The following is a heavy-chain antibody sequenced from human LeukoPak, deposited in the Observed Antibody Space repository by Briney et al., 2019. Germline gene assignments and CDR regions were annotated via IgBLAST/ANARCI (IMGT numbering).Heavy chain of an antibody. V-gene: IGHV3-21*01. CDR3: ARQISDYYYYYIDV. J-gene: IGHJ6*03. CDR2: ISSSSSYI. CDR1: GFTFSSYS. D-gene: IGHD3-10*01. Sequence: PGGSLRLSCAASGFTFSSYSMNWVRQAPGKGLEWVSSISSSSSYIYYADSVKGRFTISRDNAKNSLYLQMNSLRAEDTAVYYCARQISDYYYYYIDVWGKGTTVTVSS.